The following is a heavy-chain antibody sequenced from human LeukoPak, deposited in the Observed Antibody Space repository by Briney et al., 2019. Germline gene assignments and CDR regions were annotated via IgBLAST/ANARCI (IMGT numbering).Heavy chain of an antibody. J-gene: IGHJ3*02. CDR1: GGSISSYY. CDR3: ARDSPDYGSAFDI. CDR2: IYYGGST. D-gene: IGHD3-10*01. V-gene: IGHV4-59*01. Sequence: SETLSLTCTVSGGSISSYYWSWIRQPPGKGLEWIGYIYYGGSTNYNPSLKSRVTISVDTSKNQFSLKLSSVTAADTAVYYCARDSPDYGSAFDIWGQGTMVTVSS.